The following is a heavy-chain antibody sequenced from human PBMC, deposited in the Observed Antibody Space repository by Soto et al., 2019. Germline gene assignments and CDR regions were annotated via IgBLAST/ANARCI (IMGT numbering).Heavy chain of an antibody. V-gene: IGHV1-69*13. CDR1: GGSFRSYA. CDR2: IIPIFGTA. CDR3: ARGQNIVVVVAATPDAFDI. J-gene: IGHJ3*02. D-gene: IGHD2-15*01. Sequence: SVKLSCEACGGSFRSYAISWVRQAPRQGLEWMGGIIPIFGTANYAQKFQGRVTITADESTSTAYMELSSLRSEDTAVYYCARGQNIVVVVAATPDAFDIWGQGTMVTVSS.